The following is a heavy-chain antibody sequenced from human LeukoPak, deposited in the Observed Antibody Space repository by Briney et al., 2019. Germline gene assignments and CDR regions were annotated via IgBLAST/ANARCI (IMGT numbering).Heavy chain of an antibody. D-gene: IGHD1-26*01. CDR1: GFTFDNYR. CDR3: TKRVKYGGTWDHFAD. Sequence: GGALRLSCAASGFTFDNYRMSWVRQAPGWGLEWVSTVNADGGNTYYADSVKGRFTISRDNSKSTLILQMNSLRVEDTALYYCTKRVKYGGTWDHFADWGQGTLVTVSS. J-gene: IGHJ4*02. CDR2: VNADGGNT. V-gene: IGHV3-23*01.